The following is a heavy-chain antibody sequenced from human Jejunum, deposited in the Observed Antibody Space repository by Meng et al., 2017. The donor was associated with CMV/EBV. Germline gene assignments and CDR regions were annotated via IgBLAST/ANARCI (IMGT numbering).Heavy chain of an antibody. CDR1: GFTFSSYA. CDR3: AKREASTVFGVAFDY. D-gene: IGHD3-3*01. CDR2: ISGSGGRT. V-gene: IGHV3-23*01. J-gene: IGHJ4*02. Sequence: GFTFSSYAMSWVRQAPGKGPEWVSVISGSGGRTDYAGFVKGRFTISRDDSKNTLYMEMNSLRAEDTAVYYCAKREASTVFGVAFDYWGQGTLVTVSS.